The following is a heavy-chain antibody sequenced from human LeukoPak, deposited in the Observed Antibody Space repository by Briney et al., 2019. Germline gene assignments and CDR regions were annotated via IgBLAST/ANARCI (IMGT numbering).Heavy chain of an antibody. V-gene: IGHV1-2*02. Sequence: GASVKVSCKASGYTFTGYYMHWVRQAPGQGLEWMGWINPNSGGTNYAQKFQGRVTMTRDTSISTAYMELSRLRSDDTAVYYCARDGSSSWAPSKELHYYYYMDVWGKGTTVTISS. CDR3: ARDGSSSWAPSKELHYYYYMDV. J-gene: IGHJ6*03. D-gene: IGHD6-13*01. CDR2: INPNSGGT. CDR1: GYTFTGYY.